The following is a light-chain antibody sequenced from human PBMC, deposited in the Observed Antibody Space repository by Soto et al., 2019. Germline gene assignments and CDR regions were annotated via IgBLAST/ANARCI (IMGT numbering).Light chain of an antibody. CDR2: GAS. Sequence: EIVMTQSPATLSVSPGERATLSCRASQSVSSNLAWYQQKPGQAPRLLIYGASTRATGIPARFSGSGSGTEFILTISSLQSEDFAVYYCQHYNNLPRTFGQGTKVEIK. CDR1: QSVSSN. V-gene: IGKV3-15*01. J-gene: IGKJ1*01. CDR3: QHYNNLPRT.